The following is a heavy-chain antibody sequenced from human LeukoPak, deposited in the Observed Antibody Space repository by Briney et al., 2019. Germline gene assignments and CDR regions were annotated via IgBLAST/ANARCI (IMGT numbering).Heavy chain of an antibody. CDR2: IRYDGSNK. CDR1: GFTFSSYG. V-gene: IGHV3-30*02. J-gene: IGHJ4*02. Sequence: GGSLRLSCAASGFTFSSYGMHWVRQAPGKGLEWVAFIRYDGSNKYYADSVKGRFTISRDNAKNSLYLQMNSLRAEDTAVYYCARGSTSASSGWYGYFYYWGQGTLVTVSS. D-gene: IGHD6-19*01. CDR3: ARGSTSASSGWYGYFYY.